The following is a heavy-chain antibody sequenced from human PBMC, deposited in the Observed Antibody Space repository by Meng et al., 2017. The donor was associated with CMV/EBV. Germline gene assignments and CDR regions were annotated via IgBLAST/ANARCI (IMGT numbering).Heavy chain of an antibody. CDR1: GGSFSGYY. CDR2: INHSGST. Sequence: QVQLQQWGAGLLKPSETLSLTCTVYGGSFSGYYWSWIRHPPGKGLEWIGEINHSGSTNYNPSLKSRVTISVDTSKNQFSLKLSSVTAADTAVYYCARGVGGWFDPWGQGTLVTVSS. J-gene: IGHJ5*02. CDR3: ARGVGGWFDP. D-gene: IGHD1-26*01. V-gene: IGHV4-34*01.